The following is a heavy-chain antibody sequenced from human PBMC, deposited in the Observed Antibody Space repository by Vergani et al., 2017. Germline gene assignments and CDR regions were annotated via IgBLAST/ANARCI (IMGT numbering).Heavy chain of an antibody. CDR2: INTNTGNP. V-gene: IGHV7-4-1*02. J-gene: IGHJ4*02. CDR1: GFTFSSYA. D-gene: IGHD1-26*01. CDR3: ARGPRGIVGAKSNPRFDY. Sequence: QVQLVESGGGVVQPGRSLRLSCAASGFTFSSYAMNWVRQAPGQGLEWMGWINTNTGNPTYAQGFTGRFVFSLDTSVSTAYLQISSLKAEDTAVYYCARGPRGIVGAKSNPRFDYWGQGTLVTVSS.